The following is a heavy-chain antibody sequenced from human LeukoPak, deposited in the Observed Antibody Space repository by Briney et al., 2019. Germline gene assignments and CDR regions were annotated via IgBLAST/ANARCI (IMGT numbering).Heavy chain of an antibody. V-gene: IGHV4-39*07. Sequence: SETLSLTCTVSGGSITSSSFYWDWIRQPPGKGLEWIGSIYYNGNTYYNPSLKSRVTMSVDTSKNQFSLKLSSVTAAGTALYYCARGGVVVVPAATQALPFDYWGQGTLVTVSS. CDR3: ARGGVVVVPAATQALPFDY. J-gene: IGHJ4*02. CDR2: IYYNGNT. D-gene: IGHD2-2*01. CDR1: GGSITSSSFY.